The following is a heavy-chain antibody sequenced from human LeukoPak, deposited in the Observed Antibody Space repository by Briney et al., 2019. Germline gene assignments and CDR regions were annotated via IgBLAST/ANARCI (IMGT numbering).Heavy chain of an antibody. CDR3: ASRDY. J-gene: IGHJ4*02. D-gene: IGHD5-24*01. CDR1: GFPFSNYS. V-gene: IGHV3-48*01. Sequence: PGGSLRLSCEASGFPFSNYSMNWVRQAPGKGLEWVSYIRSSSTRIYYADSVKGRFTVSRDNAKNSMYLQMTSLRAEDTAVYYCASRDYWGQGTLVTVSS. CDR2: IRSSSTRI.